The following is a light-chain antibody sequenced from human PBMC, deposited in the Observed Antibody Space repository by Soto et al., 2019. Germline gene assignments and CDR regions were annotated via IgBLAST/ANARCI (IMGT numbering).Light chain of an antibody. CDR3: QQYNNWPPVT. CDR2: GAS. J-gene: IGKJ3*01. CDR1: QSVSSN. Sequence: EIVMTQSPATLSVSPGERATFSCRASQSVSSNLAWYQQKPGQAPRLLIYGASTRATGIPARFSGSGSGTEFTLTISSLQSEDFAVYYCQQYNNWPPVTFGPGTKVDIK. V-gene: IGKV3-15*01.